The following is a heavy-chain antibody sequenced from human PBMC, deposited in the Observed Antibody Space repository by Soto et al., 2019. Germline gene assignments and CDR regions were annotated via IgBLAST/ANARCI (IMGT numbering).Heavy chain of an antibody. CDR2: IYYSGST. CDR1: GGSISSYY. D-gene: IGHD5-12*01. CDR3: ARLVDSGFHDARGSFDY. V-gene: IGHV4-59*01. J-gene: IGHJ4*02. Sequence: SETLSLTCTVSGGSISSYYWSWIRQPPGKGLEWIGYIYYSGSTNYNPSLKSRDTISVDTSKNQFSLKLSSVTAADTAVYYCARLVDSGFHDARGSFDYWGQGTLVTVSS.